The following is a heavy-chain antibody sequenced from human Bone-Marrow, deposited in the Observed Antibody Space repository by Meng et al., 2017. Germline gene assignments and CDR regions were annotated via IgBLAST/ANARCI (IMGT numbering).Heavy chain of an antibody. D-gene: IGHD1-1*01. Sequence: GESLKISCAASGFSFSTYGMHWVRQAPGKGLDWVGVIWFDGRNKFYAESVKGRFTISKDNSKDTLFLQMNSLRVEDTGVYYCARDCVEYNTPCDPFDVWGQGTMVTVSS. V-gene: IGHV3-33*01. CDR1: GFSFSTYG. CDR2: IWFDGRNK. CDR3: ARDCVEYNTPCDPFDV. J-gene: IGHJ3*01.